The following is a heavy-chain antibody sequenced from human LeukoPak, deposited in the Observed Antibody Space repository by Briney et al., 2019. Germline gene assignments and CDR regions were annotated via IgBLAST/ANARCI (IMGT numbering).Heavy chain of an antibody. J-gene: IGHJ5*01. CDR3: AKDRPNFHENSGHYYRRDGDS. V-gene: IGHV3-23*01. CDR2: MXXXAXCT. CDR1: GFTFXXYX. D-gene: IGHD3-22*01. Sequence: GFTFXXYXXXWVRQAXGKGXXXVXSMXXXAXCTFYPDSVKGRFTISRHNSKNVLYLRMNSLTAEDTAIYYCAKDRPNFHENSGHYYRRDGDSWGQGTLVTVSS.